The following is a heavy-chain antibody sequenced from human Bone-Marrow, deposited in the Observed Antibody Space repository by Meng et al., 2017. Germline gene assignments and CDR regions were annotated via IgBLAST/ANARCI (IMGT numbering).Heavy chain of an antibody. CDR2: IRSKAYGGTT. V-gene: IGHV3-49*04. D-gene: IGHD3-22*01. CDR1: GFTFGDYA. Sequence: GGSLRLSCTASGFTFGDYAMSWVRQAPGKGREWVGFIRSKAYGGTTEYAASVKGRFTISRDDSKSIASLQMNSLKTEDTAVYYCTRLGSFPTDYYYDSSGYYLWGQGTLVTVSS. CDR3: TRLGSFPTDYYYDSSGYYL. J-gene: IGHJ4*02.